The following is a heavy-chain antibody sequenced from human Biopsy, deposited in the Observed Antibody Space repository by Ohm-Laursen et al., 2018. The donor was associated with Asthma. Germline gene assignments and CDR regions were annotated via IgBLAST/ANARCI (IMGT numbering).Heavy chain of an antibody. D-gene: IGHD3-10*01. J-gene: IGHJ6*02. Sequence: SVKVSCKTSGYTFNSAGITWVRQAPGQGLEWMGWISVYNGNTKVAQKLQDRVTMITDTATSTAYMELRSLRSDDTAVYFCARAVDYSHYYGIDVWGQGTTVTVS. CDR1: GYTFNSAG. CDR2: ISVYNGNT. CDR3: ARAVDYSHYYGIDV. V-gene: IGHV1-18*01.